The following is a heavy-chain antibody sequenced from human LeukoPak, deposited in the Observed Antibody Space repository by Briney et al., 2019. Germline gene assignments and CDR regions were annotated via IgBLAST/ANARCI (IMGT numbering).Heavy chain of an antibody. V-gene: IGHV1-2*02. CDR3: ARGESREQLVRLNCDY. CDR2: INPNSGGT. CDR1: GYTFTGYY. D-gene: IGHD6-6*01. Sequence: GASVKVSCKASGYTFTGYYMHWVRQAPGQGLEWMGWINPNSGGTNYAQKFQGRVTMTRDTSISTAYMELSRLRSDDTAVYYCARGESREQLVRLNCDYWGQGTLVTVSS. J-gene: IGHJ4*02.